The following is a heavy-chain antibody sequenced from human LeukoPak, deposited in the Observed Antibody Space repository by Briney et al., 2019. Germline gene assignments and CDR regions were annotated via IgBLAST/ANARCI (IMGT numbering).Heavy chain of an antibody. Sequence: ASVKVSCKASGGTFSSYAISWVRQAPGQGLEWTGWINPNSGGTNYAQKFQGRVTMTRDTSISTAYMELSRLRSDDTAVYYCARVVAVAGRYFDYWGQGTLVTVSS. D-gene: IGHD6-19*01. J-gene: IGHJ4*02. CDR3: ARVVAVAGRYFDY. V-gene: IGHV1-2*02. CDR2: INPNSGGT. CDR1: GGTFSSYA.